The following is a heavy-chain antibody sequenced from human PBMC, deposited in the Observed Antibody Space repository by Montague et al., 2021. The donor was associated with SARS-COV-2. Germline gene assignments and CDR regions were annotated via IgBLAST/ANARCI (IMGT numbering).Heavy chain of an antibody. CDR1: GFTVSSNY. V-gene: IGHV3-53*05. D-gene: IGHD2-2*02. CDR3: AKLGSYTDY. J-gene: IGHJ4*02. CDR2: IYTDGTS. Sequence: SLRLSCAASGFTVSSNYMTWVRQAPGKGLEWVSVIYTDGTSHYADSVKGRFTISTDNSKNTLFLQMNSLRAEDTALYYCAKLGSYTDYWGQGTLVTVSS.